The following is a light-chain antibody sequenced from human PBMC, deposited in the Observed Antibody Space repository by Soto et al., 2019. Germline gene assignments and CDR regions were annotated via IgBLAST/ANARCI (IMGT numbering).Light chain of an antibody. CDR2: SAS. V-gene: IGKV3-20*01. CDR3: QQYSALPRT. Sequence: PVERATLSCRASRTVDGNYLAWYHQKPGQPPRLLIHSASTRAPGIPDRFSASGAGTDFTLTISRLEPEDSAVYYCQQYSALPRTFGPGTKVDIK. CDR1: RTVDGNY. J-gene: IGKJ3*01.